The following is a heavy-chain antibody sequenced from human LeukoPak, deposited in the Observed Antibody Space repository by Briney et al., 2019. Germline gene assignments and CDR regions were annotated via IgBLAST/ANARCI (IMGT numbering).Heavy chain of an antibody. Sequence: SETLSLTCTVSGGSISSYYWSWIRQPPGKGLEWIGYIYYSGSTNYNPSLKSRVTISVDTSKNQFSLKLSSVTAADTAVYYCARVFLYGGNPGQNWFDHWGQGTLVTVSS. CDR3: ARVFLYGGNPGQNWFDH. V-gene: IGHV4-59*01. D-gene: IGHD4-23*01. CDR1: GGSISSYY. CDR2: IYYSGST. J-gene: IGHJ5*02.